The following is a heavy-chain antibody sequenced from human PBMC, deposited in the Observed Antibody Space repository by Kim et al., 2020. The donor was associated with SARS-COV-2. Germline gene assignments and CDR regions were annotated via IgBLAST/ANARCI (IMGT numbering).Heavy chain of an antibody. D-gene: IGHD3-10*01. CDR2: ISSSGSTI. CDR3: ATEILWFGELLPY. Sequence: GGSLRLSCAASGFTFSDYYMSWIRQAPGKGLEWVSYISSSGSTIYYADSVKGRFTISRDNAKNSLYLQMNSLRAEDTAVYYCATEILWFGELLPYWGQGTLVTVSS. CDR1: GFTFSDYY. J-gene: IGHJ4*02. V-gene: IGHV3-11*01.